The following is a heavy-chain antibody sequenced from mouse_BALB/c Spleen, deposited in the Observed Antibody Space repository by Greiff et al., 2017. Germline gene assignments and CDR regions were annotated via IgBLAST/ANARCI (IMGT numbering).Heavy chain of an antibody. Sequence: EVKLQESGPGLVKPSQSLSLTCTVTGYSITSDYAWNWIRQFPGNKLEWMGYISYSGSTSYNPSLKSRVSITRDTSKNQFFLQLNSVTTEDTATYYCARVRPPMDYWGQGTSVTVSS. CDR1: GYSITSDYA. CDR2: ISYSGST. V-gene: IGHV3-2*02. J-gene: IGHJ4*01. CDR3: ARVRPPMDY.